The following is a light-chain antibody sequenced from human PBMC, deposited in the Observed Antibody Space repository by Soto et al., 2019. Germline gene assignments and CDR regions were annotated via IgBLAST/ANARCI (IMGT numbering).Light chain of an antibody. J-gene: IGLJ2*01. CDR3: SSYADSTLL. V-gene: IGLV2-8*01. CDR2: EVT. Sequence: QSALTQPPSASGSPGQSVTISCTGTSSDVGGYNYVSWYQQHPGRAPRLMIYEVTKRPSGVPDCFSGSKSGNTASLTVSGLQAEDEADYYCSSYADSTLLFGGGTKVTVL. CDR1: SSDVGGYNY.